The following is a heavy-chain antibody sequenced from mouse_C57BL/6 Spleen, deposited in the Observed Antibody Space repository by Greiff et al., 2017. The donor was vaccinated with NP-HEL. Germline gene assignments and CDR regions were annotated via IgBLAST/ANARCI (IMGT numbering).Heavy chain of an antibody. Sequence: EVQLQQSGAELVKPGASVKLSCTASGFNIKDYYMHWVKQRTEQGLEWIGRIDPEDGETKYAPKCQGKATITADTSSNTAYLQLSSLTPEYTAVYYCASRTTVVVPHFDYWGQGTTLTVSS. CDR1: GFNIKDYY. V-gene: IGHV14-2*01. CDR2: IDPEDGET. D-gene: IGHD1-1*01. J-gene: IGHJ2*01. CDR3: ASRTTVVVPHFDY.